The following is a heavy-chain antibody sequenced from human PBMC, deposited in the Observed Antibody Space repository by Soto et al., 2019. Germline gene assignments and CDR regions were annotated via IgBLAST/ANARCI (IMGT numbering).Heavy chain of an antibody. CDR3: ARDHSGSYLGMDV. V-gene: IGHV3-33*01. CDR2: IWYDGSNK. J-gene: IGHJ6*02. D-gene: IGHD1-26*01. CDR1: GFTFSSYG. Sequence: GGSVRLSCAASGFTFSSYGMHWVRQAPGKGLEWVAVIWYDGSNKYYADSVKGRFTISRDNSKNTLYLQMNSLRAEDTAVYYCARDHSGSYLGMDVWGQGTTVTVSS.